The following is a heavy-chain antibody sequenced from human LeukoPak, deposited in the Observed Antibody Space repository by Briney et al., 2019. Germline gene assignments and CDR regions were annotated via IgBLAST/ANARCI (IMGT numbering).Heavy chain of an antibody. Sequence: PGRSLRLSCVASGFTFRTYGMHWVRQAPGKGLEWVAVIWYDGSNKYYADSVKGRFTISRDNSKNTLYLQMSSLRAEDTALYYCARNDYRDRGYFDYWGQGTLVTVSS. V-gene: IGHV3-33*01. CDR3: ARNDYRDRGYFDY. D-gene: IGHD4-17*01. CDR2: IWYDGSNK. J-gene: IGHJ4*02. CDR1: GFTFRTYG.